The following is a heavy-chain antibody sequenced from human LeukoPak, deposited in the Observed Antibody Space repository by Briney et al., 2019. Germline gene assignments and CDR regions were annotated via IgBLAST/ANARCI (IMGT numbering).Heavy chain of an antibody. V-gene: IGHV3-23*01. J-gene: IGHJ5*02. CDR1: GFTFSTHG. D-gene: IGHD2-2*01. Sequence: GGSLRLSCAASGFTFSTHGMSWVRQAPGKGLEWVSAIRGSRGDTFYGDSVKGRFTISRDNSKNTLYLQMNSLRAEDTAVYYCARGYCSSNTCQIDPWGQGTLVTVSS. CDR3: ARGYCSSNTCQIDP. CDR2: IRGSRGDT.